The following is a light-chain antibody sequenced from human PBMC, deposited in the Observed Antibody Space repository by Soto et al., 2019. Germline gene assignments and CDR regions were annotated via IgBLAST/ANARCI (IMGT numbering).Light chain of an antibody. J-gene: IGLJ3*02. Sequence: QSVLTQPRSVSGSPGQSVTIYCTGTSSDVGGHDYVSWYQQHPGKAPKVVIYDVDKRPSGVPDRLSGSKSGNTASLTISGLQAEDEADYYCCSYAGSSTFVVFGGGTKLTVL. CDR3: CSYAGSSTFVV. CDR2: DVD. CDR1: SSDVGGHDY. V-gene: IGLV2-11*01.